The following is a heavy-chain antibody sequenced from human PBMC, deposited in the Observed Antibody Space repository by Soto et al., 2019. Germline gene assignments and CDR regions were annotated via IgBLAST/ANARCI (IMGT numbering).Heavy chain of an antibody. CDR3: ARDDYGASFYGMDV. V-gene: IGHV1-18*01. CDR2: NSAYNGNT. D-gene: IGHD4-17*01. J-gene: IGHJ6*02. CDR1: GYIFTSYG. Sequence: AASVKVSCKASGYIFTSYGISWVRQAPGQGLEWMGWNSAYNGNTNYAQKLQGRVTMTTDTSTSTAYMELRSLRSDDTAVDYCARDDYGASFYGMDVWGQGTTVTVSS.